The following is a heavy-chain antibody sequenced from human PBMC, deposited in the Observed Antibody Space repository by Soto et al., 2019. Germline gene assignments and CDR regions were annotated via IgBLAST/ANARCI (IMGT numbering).Heavy chain of an antibody. CDR1: GFTFSSYA. V-gene: IGHV3-23*01. CDR2: ISGSGGST. Sequence: EVQLLESGGGLVQPGGSLRLSCAASGFTFSSYAMSWVRQAPGKGLEWVSAISGSGGSTYYADSVKGRFTISRDNSKNKLYQQMKGVRAEDTAVYYCAKRGPYYDSSGYYYGGAYYFDYWGQGTLVTVSS. CDR3: AKRGPYYDSSGYYYGGAYYFDY. D-gene: IGHD3-22*01. J-gene: IGHJ4*02.